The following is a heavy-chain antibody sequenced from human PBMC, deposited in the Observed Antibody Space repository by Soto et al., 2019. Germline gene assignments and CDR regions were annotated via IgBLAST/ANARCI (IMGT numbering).Heavy chain of an antibody. Sequence: EVQLLESGGGLVQPGGSLRLSCAASGFTFSSYAMSWVRQAPEKGLEWVSAISGSGGSTYYADSVKGRFTISRDNSKNTLYLQMNSLRAEDTAVYYCAKDQNIVVVTENAFDIWGQGTMVTVSS. V-gene: IGHV3-23*01. CDR2: ISGSGGST. CDR3: AKDQNIVVVTENAFDI. D-gene: IGHD2-21*02. CDR1: GFTFSSYA. J-gene: IGHJ3*02.